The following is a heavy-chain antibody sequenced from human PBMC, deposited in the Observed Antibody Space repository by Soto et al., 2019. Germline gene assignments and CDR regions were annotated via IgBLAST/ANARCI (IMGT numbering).Heavy chain of an antibody. CDR1: GFTFSDYA. D-gene: IGHD6-6*01. CDR3: AKGIEYSSSGSYYFDY. V-gene: IGHV3-23*01. Sequence: GGSLRLSCVASGFTFSDYALSWVRQAPGKGLEWVSGISAGGGATYYADSVKGRFSISRDNSKNTLYLQMNSLRAEDTAVYYCAKGIEYSSSGSYYFDYWGQGTLVTVSS. J-gene: IGHJ4*02. CDR2: ISAGGGAT.